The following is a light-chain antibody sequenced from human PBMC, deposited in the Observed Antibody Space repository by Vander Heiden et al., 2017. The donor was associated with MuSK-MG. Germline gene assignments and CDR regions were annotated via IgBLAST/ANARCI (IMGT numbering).Light chain of an antibody. V-gene: IGLV2-14*03. CDR3: SSYTSSTSYV. Sequence: QSALTQPASVSGSPGQSITISCTGTSSDVGAYNHVPWYQQRPGKAPKLMIYDVSNRPSGVSNRFSGSKSGNTASLTISGLQAEDEADYYCSSYTSSTSYVFGTGTEVTVL. J-gene: IGLJ1*01. CDR2: DVS. CDR1: SSDVGAYNH.